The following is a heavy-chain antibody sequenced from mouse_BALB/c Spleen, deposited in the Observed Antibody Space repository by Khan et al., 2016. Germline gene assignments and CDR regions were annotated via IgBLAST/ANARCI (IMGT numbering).Heavy chain of an antibody. D-gene: IGHD2-1*01. V-gene: IGHV1-54*01. CDR2: INPGSGGT. CDR3: ARYGNYYAIDY. Sequence: QVQLQQSGAELVRPGTSVKVSCKASGYAFTNYLIEWVKQRPGQGLEWIGVINPGSGGTNYNEKFKGKATLTADKSSSTAYMQRSSLTSDDSAVYFCARYGNYYAIDYWGQGTSVTVSS. CDR1: GYAFTNYL. J-gene: IGHJ4*01.